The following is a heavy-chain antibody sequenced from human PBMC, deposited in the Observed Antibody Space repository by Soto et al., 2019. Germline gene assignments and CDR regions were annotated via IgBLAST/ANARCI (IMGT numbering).Heavy chain of an antibody. CDR1: GFTFGDYA. CDR2: IRSKAYGGTT. Sequence: PGGSLRLSWTASGFTFGDYAMSWFRQAPGKGLEWVGFIRSKAYGGTTEYAASVKGRFTISRDDSKSIAYLQMNSLKTEDTAVYYCTRGSCAVLCSQSYWGQGTLVSVSS. D-gene: IGHD2-21*01. J-gene: IGHJ4*02. V-gene: IGHV3-49*03. CDR3: TRGSCAVLCSQSY.